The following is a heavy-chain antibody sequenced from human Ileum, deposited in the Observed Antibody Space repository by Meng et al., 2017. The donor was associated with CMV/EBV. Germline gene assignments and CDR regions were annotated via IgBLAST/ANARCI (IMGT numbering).Heavy chain of an antibody. CDR3: ARASSVGYDFWSGYFDP. CDR1: GGTFSSYA. J-gene: IGHJ5*02. Sequence: SVKVSCKASGGTFSSYAISWVRQAPGQGLEWMGGVIPILGIANYAQKFQGRVTITADKSTSTAYMELSSLRSEDTAVYYCARASSVGYDFWSGYFDPWGQGTLVTVSS. D-gene: IGHD3-3*01. CDR2: VIPILGIA. V-gene: IGHV1-69*10.